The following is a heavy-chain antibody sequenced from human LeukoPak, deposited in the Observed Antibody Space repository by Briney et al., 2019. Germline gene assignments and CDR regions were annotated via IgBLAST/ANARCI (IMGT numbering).Heavy chain of an antibody. CDR1: GHTFTHYG. CDR3: ARDPSNTSGRYVYFDY. CDR2: ISGYNGDT. J-gene: IGHJ4*02. D-gene: IGHD6-19*01. V-gene: IGHV1-18*01. Sequence: ASVKVSCKTFGHTFTHYGFSWVRQAPGQGLEWMGWISGYNGDTHYAQNLQGRVTMTSDTSTSTVYMELRSLRSDDTAVYYCARDPSNTSGRYVYFDYWGQRTLVTVSP.